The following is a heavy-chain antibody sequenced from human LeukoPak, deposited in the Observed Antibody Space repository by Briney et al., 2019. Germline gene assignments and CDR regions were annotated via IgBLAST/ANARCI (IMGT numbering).Heavy chain of an antibody. J-gene: IGHJ4*02. CDR3: AKALTHILTGYLDY. CDR1: GFTFDDYA. Sequence: GGSLRLSCAASGFTFDDYAIHWVRQAPGKGLEWVSGTSWNSGSIGYADSVKGRFTISRDNAKNSLYLQMNSLRAEDTALYYCAKALTHILTGYLDYWGQGTLVTVSS. CDR2: TSWNSGSI. V-gene: IGHV3-9*01. D-gene: IGHD3-9*01.